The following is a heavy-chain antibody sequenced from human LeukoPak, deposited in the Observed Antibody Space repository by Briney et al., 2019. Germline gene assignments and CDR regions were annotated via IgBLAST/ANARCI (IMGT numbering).Heavy chain of an antibody. CDR1: GVSISSGGYS. Sequence: TLSLTCTVSGVSISSGGYSWSWIRQHRGEGMEWIGYIYYSGSTYYNPSIKSRVTISVDTSKNQFSLKLSSVTAADTAVYYCARGLGCSSTSCYSDFDYWGQGTLVTVSS. J-gene: IGHJ4*02. CDR2: IYYSGST. V-gene: IGHV4-31*03. CDR3: ARGLGCSSTSCYSDFDY. D-gene: IGHD2-2*01.